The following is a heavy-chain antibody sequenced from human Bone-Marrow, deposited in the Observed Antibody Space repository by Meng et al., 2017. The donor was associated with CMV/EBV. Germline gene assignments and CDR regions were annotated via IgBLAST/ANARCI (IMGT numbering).Heavy chain of an antibody. CDR1: GFTLRSYW. J-gene: IGHJ4*02. V-gene: IGHV3-74*02. D-gene: IGHD3-22*01. CDR2: IHVVGRGI. CDR3: VRWAYYYDSSGLDY. Sequence: EVQLVESGGGLVQPGGSLRLSCTVSGFTLRSYWMHWVRQAPGKGLEWVSRIHVVGRGISYADSVKGRFTISKDDARNSLHLQMNSLRVEDTAVYYCVRWAYYYDSSGLDYWGQGTLVTVSS.